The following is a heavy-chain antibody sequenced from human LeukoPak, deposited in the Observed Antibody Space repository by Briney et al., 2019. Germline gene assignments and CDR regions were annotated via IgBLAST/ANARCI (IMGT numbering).Heavy chain of an antibody. V-gene: IGHV4-38-2*01. CDR2: IYHSGST. CDR1: GYSISSGYY. Sequence: SETLSLTCAVSGYSISSGYYWGWIRQPPGKGLEWTGRIYHSGSTYYNPSLKSRVTISVDTSKNQFSLKLSSVTAADAAVYYCATTTIGGVNWFDPWGQGTLVTVSS. D-gene: IGHD3-16*01. CDR3: ATTTIGGVNWFDP. J-gene: IGHJ5*02.